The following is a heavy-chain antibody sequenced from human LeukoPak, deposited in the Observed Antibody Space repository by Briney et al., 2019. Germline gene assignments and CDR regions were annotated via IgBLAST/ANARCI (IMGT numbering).Heavy chain of an antibody. CDR2: ISAQTGNT. CDR3: ARDYDSNATRDY. J-gene: IGHJ4*02. CDR1: GYTFTSYG. D-gene: IGHD3-22*01. V-gene: IGHV1-18*01. Sequence: ASVKVSCKGSGYTFTSYGISWVRQAPGQGLEWMGWISAQTGNTKSAQKFQDRVTMTTDTSSSTAYMELTSLRSDDTAVYYCARDYDSNATRDYWGQGTLVTVSS.